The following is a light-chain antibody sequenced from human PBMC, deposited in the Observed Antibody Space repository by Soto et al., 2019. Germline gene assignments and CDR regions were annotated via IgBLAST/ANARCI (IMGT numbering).Light chain of an antibody. CDR1: QSISSW. J-gene: IGKJ2*01. V-gene: IGKV1-5*01. CDR3: QQYNNYT. Sequence: DIQMTQSPSTLSASVGDRVTITCRASQSISSWLAWYQQKPGKAPKLLIYDASSLESGVPSRFSGSGSGTEFTLTISRLQPDDFATYYCQQYNNYTFGQGTKLEIK. CDR2: DAS.